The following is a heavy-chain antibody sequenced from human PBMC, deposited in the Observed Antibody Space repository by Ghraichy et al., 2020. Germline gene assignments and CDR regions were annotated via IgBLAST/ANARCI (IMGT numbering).Heavy chain of an antibody. CDR3: VKDRDYGVYVGYGAFGV. CDR2: ITSNGDST. Sequence: GALRLSCSASGFLFSSYAMHWVRQAPGKGLEYVSAITSNGDSTYYADSVKGRFTISRDNSKNTLYLQMSSLRADDTAVYYCVKDRDYGVYVGYGAFGVWGQGTKVTVSP. D-gene: IGHD4-17*01. V-gene: IGHV3-64D*06. J-gene: IGHJ3*01. CDR1: GFLFSSYA.